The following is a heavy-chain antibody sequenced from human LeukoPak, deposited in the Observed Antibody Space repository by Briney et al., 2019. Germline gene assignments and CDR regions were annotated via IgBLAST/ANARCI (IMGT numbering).Heavy chain of an antibody. CDR1: GYTFTSYD. J-gene: IGHJ3*02. Sequence: ASVKVSCKASGYTFTSYDISWVRQAPGQGLEWMGWISAYNGNTNYAQKLQGRVTMTTDTSTSTAYMELRSLRSDDTAVYYCARDFRIAVAGTNAFDIWGQGTMVTVSS. D-gene: IGHD6-19*01. V-gene: IGHV1-18*01. CDR3: ARDFRIAVAGTNAFDI. CDR2: ISAYNGNT.